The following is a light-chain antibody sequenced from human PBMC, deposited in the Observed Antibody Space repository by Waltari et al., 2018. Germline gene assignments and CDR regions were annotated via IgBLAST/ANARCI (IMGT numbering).Light chain of an antibody. Sequence: DIVMTQSPLSLPVTPGEPASISCRSSQSLLHSNGYNYLDWYLQKPGQSPQVLIYLTSNRGSGVPDRFSGSGSGTDFTLKISRVEAEDVGVYYCMQALQTPRTFGQGTRLEIK. V-gene: IGKV2-28*01. J-gene: IGKJ2*01. CDR3: MQALQTPRT. CDR1: QSLLHSNGYNY. CDR2: LTS.